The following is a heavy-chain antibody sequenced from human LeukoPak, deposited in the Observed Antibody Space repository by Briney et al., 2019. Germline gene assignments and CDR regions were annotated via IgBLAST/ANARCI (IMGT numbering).Heavy chain of an antibody. V-gene: IGHV5-51*01. J-gene: IGHJ4*02. CDR1: GYTFSNYW. CDR3: ARETDQFYSEKIGYYRNFDY. Sequence: GESLKISCTGSGYTFSNYWIGWVRQMPGEGLEWMGIIYPGDSNTIYSPSFQGQVTISADKSISTAYLHWNNLRASDTAMNYCARETDQFYSEKIGYYRNFDYWGQGTLVTVSS. CDR2: IYPGDSNT. D-gene: IGHD3-22*01.